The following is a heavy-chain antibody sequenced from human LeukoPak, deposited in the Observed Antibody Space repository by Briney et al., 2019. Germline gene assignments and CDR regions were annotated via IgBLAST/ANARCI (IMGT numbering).Heavy chain of an antibody. CDR1: GGSISSGGYY. V-gene: IGHV4-39*07. J-gene: IGHJ4*02. CDR2: INHSGST. D-gene: IGHD6-6*01. Sequence: SETLSLTCTVSGGSISSGGYYWSWIRQPPGKGLEWIGEINHSGSTNYNPSLKSRVTISVDTSKNQFSLKLSSVTAADTAVYYCARRIKGAAHVYYFDYWGQGTLVTVSS. CDR3: ARRIKGAAHVYYFDY.